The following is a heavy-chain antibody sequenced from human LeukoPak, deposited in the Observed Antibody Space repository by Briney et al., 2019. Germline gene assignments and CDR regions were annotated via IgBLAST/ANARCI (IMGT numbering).Heavy chain of an antibody. J-gene: IGHJ4*02. CDR3: ARTYSSSWYDY. V-gene: IGHV4-30-4*01. CDR2: IYYSGST. Sequence: SETLSLTCTVSGGSISSGDYYWSWIRQPPGKGLEWIGYIYYSGSTYYNPSPKSRVTISVDTSKNQFSLKLSSVTAADTAVYYCARTYSSSWYDYWGQGTLVTVSS. CDR1: GGSISSGDYY. D-gene: IGHD6-13*01.